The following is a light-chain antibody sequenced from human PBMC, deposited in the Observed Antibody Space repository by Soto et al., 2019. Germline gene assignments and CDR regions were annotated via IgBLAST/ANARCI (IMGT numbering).Light chain of an antibody. CDR3: QQYYSMPLT. CDR2: WTS. J-gene: IGKJ4*01. V-gene: IGKV4-1*01. CDR1: QSIVYSATSKNS. Sequence: DIVMTQSPDSLAVSLGERATINCKSSQSIVYSATSKNSLAWYQQKPRQPPKLLIYWTSTRESGVPDRFSGSGSGTDFTLTISSLQAADVAIYYCQQYYSMPLTFGGGTKVEIK.